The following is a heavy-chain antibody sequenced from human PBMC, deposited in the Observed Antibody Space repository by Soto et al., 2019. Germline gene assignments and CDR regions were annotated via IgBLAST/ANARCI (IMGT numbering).Heavy chain of an antibody. D-gene: IGHD2-15*01. V-gene: IGHV4-59*01. J-gene: IGHJ1*01. Sequence: ETLSLTFTVSAGSLSRYYWTWIRQSPGKGLEWLGYVYFSGNTNYNPSLTSRVSMSIAKSKNQFSLRLTSMTAADTAFYYRASVSPSCYFLSWGQGPLVT. CDR2: VYFSGNT. CDR3: ASVSPSCYFLS. CDR1: AGSLSRYY.